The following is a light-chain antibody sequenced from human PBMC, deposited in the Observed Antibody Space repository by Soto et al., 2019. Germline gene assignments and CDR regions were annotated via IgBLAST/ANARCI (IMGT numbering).Light chain of an antibody. J-gene: IGLJ1*01. CDR3: SSYTSNNSPYV. CDR2: EVS. CDR1: SSDVGGYNY. Sequence: QSVLTQPASVSGSPGQSITISCTGTSSDVGGYNYVSWYQHHPCKAPKLMIHEVSDRPSGVSNRFSGSKSGNTASLTISGLQAEDEATYYCSSYTSNNSPYVFGTGTKVTVL. V-gene: IGLV2-14*01.